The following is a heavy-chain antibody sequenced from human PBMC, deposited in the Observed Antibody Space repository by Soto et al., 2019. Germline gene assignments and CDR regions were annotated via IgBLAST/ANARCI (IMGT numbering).Heavy chain of an antibody. Sequence: PGGSLRLSCAASGFTFSSYWMSWVRQAPGKGLEWVANIKQDGSEKYYVDSVKGRFTISRDNAKNSLYLQMNSLRAEDTAVYYCARANSGSFLYYFDYWGQGTLVTVSS. J-gene: IGHJ4*02. CDR1: GFTFSSYW. CDR3: ARANSGSFLYYFDY. D-gene: IGHD1-26*01. V-gene: IGHV3-7*01. CDR2: IKQDGSEK.